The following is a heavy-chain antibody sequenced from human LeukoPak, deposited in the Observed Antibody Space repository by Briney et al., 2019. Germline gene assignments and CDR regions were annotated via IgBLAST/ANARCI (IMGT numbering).Heavy chain of an antibody. Sequence: PSETLSLTCTVSGGSISSSSYYWGWIRQPPGKGLEWIGSIYYSGSTYYNPSPKSRVTISVDTSKNQFSLKLSSVTAADTAVYYCARASGTGSTAFDPWGQGTLVTVSS. V-gene: IGHV4-39*07. CDR2: IYYSGST. CDR3: ARASGTGSTAFDP. CDR1: GGSISSSSYY. D-gene: IGHD3-10*01. J-gene: IGHJ5*02.